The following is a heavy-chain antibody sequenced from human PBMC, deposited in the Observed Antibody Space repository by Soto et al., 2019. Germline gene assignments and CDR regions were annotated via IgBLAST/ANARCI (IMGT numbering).Heavy chain of an antibody. CDR1: GYTFTSYG. J-gene: IGHJ6*03. CDR2: ISAYNGNT. Sequence: ASVKVSCKASGYTFTSYGISWVRQGPGQGLEWMGWISAYNGNTNYAQKLQGRVTMTTDTSTSTAYMELRSLRSDDTAVYYCARNYYGSGSYLPTYYYYYYMDVWGKGTTVTVSS. CDR3: ARNYYGSGSYLPTYYYYYYMDV. D-gene: IGHD3-10*01. V-gene: IGHV1-18*01.